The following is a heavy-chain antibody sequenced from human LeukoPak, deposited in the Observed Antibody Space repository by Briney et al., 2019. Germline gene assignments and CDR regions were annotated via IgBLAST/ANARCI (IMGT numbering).Heavy chain of an antibody. Sequence: SETLSLTCSVSGETVSSGAYYWSWIRQHPGKGLEWIGNIYYSGTTYYNPTLGSRLTISVDTSNNQFSLKMTSVTAADMAVYYCARGGVAARLMYGFQNWFDPWGQGTLVTVSS. D-gene: IGHD6-6*01. CDR2: IYYSGTT. V-gene: IGHV4-31*03. CDR1: GETVSSGAYY. CDR3: ARGGVAARLMYGFQNWFDP. J-gene: IGHJ5*02.